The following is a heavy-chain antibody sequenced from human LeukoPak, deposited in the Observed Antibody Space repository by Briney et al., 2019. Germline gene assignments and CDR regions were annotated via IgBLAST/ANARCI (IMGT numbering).Heavy chain of an antibody. CDR3: ARDAYYYDSSGYATNWFDP. Sequence: SETLSLTCTVSGGSISSSSYYWGWIRQPPGKGLEWIGRIYTSGSTNYNPSLKSRVTMSVDTSKNQFSLKLSSVTAADTAVYYCARDAYYYDSSGYATNWFDPWGQGTLVTVSS. CDR2: IYTSGST. D-gene: IGHD3-22*01. V-gene: IGHV4-39*07. J-gene: IGHJ5*02. CDR1: GGSISSSSYY.